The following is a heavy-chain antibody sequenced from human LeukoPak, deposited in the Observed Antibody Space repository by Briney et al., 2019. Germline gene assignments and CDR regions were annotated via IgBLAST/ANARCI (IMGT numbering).Heavy chain of an antibody. CDR2: IYYSGST. CDR3: ARRRYTFDP. D-gene: IGHD1-1*01. Sequence: SETLSLTCTVSGGSISSYYWSWIRQPPGKGLEWIGYIYYSGSTNYNPSLKSRVTISVDTSKNQFPLKLSSVTAADTAVYYCARRRYTFDPWGQGTLVTVSS. V-gene: IGHV4-59*08. CDR1: GGSISSYY. J-gene: IGHJ5*02.